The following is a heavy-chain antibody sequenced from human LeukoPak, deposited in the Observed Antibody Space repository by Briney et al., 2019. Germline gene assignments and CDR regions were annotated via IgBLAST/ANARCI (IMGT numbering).Heavy chain of an antibody. CDR1: GGSFSAYY. Sequence: PSETLPLTCAVYGGSFSAYYWSWIRQPPGKGLEWIGEINHSGSTNYNPSLKSRVTISVDTSKNQFSLKLSSVTAADTAVYYCARGPELLRAFDYWGQGTLVTVSS. D-gene: IGHD1-26*01. CDR2: INHSGST. V-gene: IGHV4-34*01. J-gene: IGHJ4*02. CDR3: ARGPELLRAFDY.